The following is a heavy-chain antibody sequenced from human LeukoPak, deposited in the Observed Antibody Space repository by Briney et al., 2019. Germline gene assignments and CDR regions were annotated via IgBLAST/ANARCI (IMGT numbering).Heavy chain of an antibody. V-gene: IGHV3-48*02. CDR1: GFTFSSYS. D-gene: IGHD1-1*01. J-gene: IGHJ4*02. CDR2: ISMDSTTI. Sequence: PGRSLRLACAAAGFTFSSYSMDSVSQAPGGWLGWVSYISMDSTTISYAYSVECPFTISRDNAKTSLYLQMNSLREQDRVVYYFARWGPTGSLYSWGQGCLVTV. CDR3: ARWGPTGSLYS.